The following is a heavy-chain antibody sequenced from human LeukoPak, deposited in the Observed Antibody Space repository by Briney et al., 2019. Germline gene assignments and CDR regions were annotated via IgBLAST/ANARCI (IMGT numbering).Heavy chain of an antibody. CDR3: AKDHGGNSGGVFQH. CDR2: ISGSSGST. J-gene: IGHJ1*01. Sequence: QPGGSLRLSCAASGFTFSSQAMSWVRQAPGKGLEWVSAISGSSGSTYYADSVKGRFTISRDNSKNTLYLQMNSLRAEDTAVYYCAKDHGGNSGGVFQHWGQGTLVTVSS. V-gene: IGHV3-23*01. CDR1: GFTFSSQA. D-gene: IGHD4-23*01.